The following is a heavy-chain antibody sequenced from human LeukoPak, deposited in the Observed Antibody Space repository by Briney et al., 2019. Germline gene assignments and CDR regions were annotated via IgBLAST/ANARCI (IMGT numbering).Heavy chain of an antibody. CDR2: MSYDGTKR. J-gene: IGHJ3*02. CDR1: GFPFSRYA. D-gene: IGHD3-22*01. V-gene: IGHV3-30*14. Sequence: PGKSLRLSCAGSGFPFSRYALHWVRQAPGKGLEWVAAMSYDGTKRYYPDSVEGRFTISRDNSENTLFLQMNSLRPQDTAVYYCARDSVWQVNSTPYDTFDIWGQGTMVTVSS. CDR3: ARDSVWQVNSTPYDTFDI.